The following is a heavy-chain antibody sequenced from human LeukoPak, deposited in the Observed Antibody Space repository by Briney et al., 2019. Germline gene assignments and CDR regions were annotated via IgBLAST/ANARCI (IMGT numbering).Heavy chain of an antibody. V-gene: IGHV1-18*04. CDR3: ARDWVSGSYTEGY. J-gene: IGHJ4*02. CDR1: GYTFTGYY. CDR2: ISAYNGNT. Sequence: ASVKVSCNASGYTFTGYYMHWVRQAPGQGLEWMGWISAYNGNTNYAQKLQGRVTMTTDTSTSTAYMELRSLRSDDTAVYYCARDWVSGSYTEGYWGQGTLVTVSS. D-gene: IGHD1-26*01.